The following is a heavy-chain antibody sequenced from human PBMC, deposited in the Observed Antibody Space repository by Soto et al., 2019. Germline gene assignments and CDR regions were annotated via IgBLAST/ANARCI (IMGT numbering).Heavy chain of an antibody. D-gene: IGHD3-10*01. V-gene: IGHV5-51*01. CDR1: GYSFISYW. CDR3: AGLSWFGESRGLDV. J-gene: IGHJ6*02. CDR2: IYPADSGT. Sequence: GESLKISCEVSGYSFISYWIAWVRQMPGRGLEWMGIIYPADSGTRYSPSFEGQVTMSADKSVSTAYLQWSSLRASDTAIYYCAGLSWFGESRGLDVWGQGTTVTVSS.